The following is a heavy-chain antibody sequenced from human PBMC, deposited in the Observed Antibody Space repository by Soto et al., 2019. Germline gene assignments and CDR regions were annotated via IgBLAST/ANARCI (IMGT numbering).Heavy chain of an antibody. V-gene: IGHV4-31*03. CDR3: ARSVFP. CDR1: GGSISSGGYY. Sequence: QVQLQESGPGLVKPSQTLSLTCTVSGGSISSGGYYWNWIRQHPGKGLEWIGYIYYSGSPYYNPSLKRRVSMSVGTSKNQFSLKLSSVTAADTAVYYCARSVFPWGQGTLVTVSS. CDR2: IYYSGSP. J-gene: IGHJ5*02.